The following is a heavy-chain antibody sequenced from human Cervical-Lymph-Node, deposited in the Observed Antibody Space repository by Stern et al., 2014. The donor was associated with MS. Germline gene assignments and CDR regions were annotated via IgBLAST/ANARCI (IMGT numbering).Heavy chain of an antibody. J-gene: IGHJ4*02. D-gene: IGHD2-15*01. CDR1: GFTFSSHG. CDR2: IGNDGSSK. V-gene: IGHV3-33*01. CDR3: ARDMSDSVDS. Sequence: MQLGESGGGVVQPGRSLRLSCAASGFTFSSHGMHWVRQAPGKGLEWVAVIGNDGSSKFYVDSVKGRFTISRDNSKNTLYLQMNSLRAEDTAVYYCARDMSDSVDSWGQGTLVTVSS.